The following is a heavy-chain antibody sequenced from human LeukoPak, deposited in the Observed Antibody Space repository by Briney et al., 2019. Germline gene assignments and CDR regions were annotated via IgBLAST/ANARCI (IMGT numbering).Heavy chain of an antibody. J-gene: IGHJ6*02. Sequence: SQTLSLTCAISGDSVSRNSAAWNWIRQSPSSGLEWLGRTYYRSEWCNDYAVSVKGRITINPDTSRNQFSLQLNSVTPEDTAVYYCGRGNYGMDVWGQGTTVIVSS. V-gene: IGHV6-1*01. CDR3: GRGNYGMDV. CDR2: TYYRSEWCN. CDR1: GDSVSRNSAA.